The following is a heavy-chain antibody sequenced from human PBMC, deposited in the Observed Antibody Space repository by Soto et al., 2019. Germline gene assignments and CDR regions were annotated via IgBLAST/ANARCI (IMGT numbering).Heavy chain of an antibody. CDR1: GDSISSYY. Sequence: QVQLQESGPGLVKPSETLSLTCAVSGDSISSYYCMWIRQPPGKGLESVGYLYYGRRDNSNPSLKSRVTLSVDTSTNQCSLTLSSMTAADTAVYYCALRSMAVVPEYWGQGTLVTVSS. V-gene: IGHV4-59*01. CDR2: LYYGRRD. J-gene: IGHJ4*02. CDR3: ALRSMAVVPEY. D-gene: IGHD3-22*01.